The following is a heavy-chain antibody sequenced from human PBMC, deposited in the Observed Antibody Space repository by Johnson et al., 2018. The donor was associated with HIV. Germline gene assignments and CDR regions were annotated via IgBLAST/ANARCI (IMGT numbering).Heavy chain of an antibody. CDR2: ISYDGSNK. Sequence: QVQLVESGGGVVQPGRSLRLSCAASGFTFSSYAMHWVRQAPGKGLEWVAVISYDGSNKYYADSVKGRFTISRDNSRNTLFLQMNSLRAEDTAVYYCANRPSVGYRLGAFDIWGRGTMVTVSS. CDR3: ANRPSVGYRLGAFDI. D-gene: IGHD1-1*01. J-gene: IGHJ3*02. CDR1: GFTFSSYA. V-gene: IGHV3-30-3*01.